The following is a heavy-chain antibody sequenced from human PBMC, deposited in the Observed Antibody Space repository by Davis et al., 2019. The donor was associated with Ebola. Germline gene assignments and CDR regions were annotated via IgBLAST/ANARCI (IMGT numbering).Heavy chain of an antibody. D-gene: IGHD3-22*01. V-gene: IGHV1-18*01. J-gene: IGHJ4*02. Sequence: ASVKVSCKASGYTFTSYGISWVRQAPGQGLEWMGWISAYNGNTNYAQKLQGRITMTTDTSTSTAYMELRSLRSDDTAVYYCARGRTMIVVGDFDYWGQGTLVTVSS. CDR3: ARGRTMIVVGDFDY. CDR2: ISAYNGNT. CDR1: GYTFTSYG.